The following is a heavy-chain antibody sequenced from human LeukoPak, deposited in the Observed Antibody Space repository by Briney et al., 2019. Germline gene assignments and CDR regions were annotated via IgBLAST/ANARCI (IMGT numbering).Heavy chain of an antibody. Sequence: SETLSLTCTVSGGSISSYYWSWIRQPPGKGLEWIGYIYYSGSTNYNPSLKSRDTISVDTSKNQFSLKLSSVTAADTAVYYCARGLPAATYYYYYYMDVWGKGTTVTVSS. CDR2: IYYSGST. CDR1: GGSISSYY. CDR3: ARGLPAATYYYYYYMDV. D-gene: IGHD2-2*01. V-gene: IGHV4-59*01. J-gene: IGHJ6*03.